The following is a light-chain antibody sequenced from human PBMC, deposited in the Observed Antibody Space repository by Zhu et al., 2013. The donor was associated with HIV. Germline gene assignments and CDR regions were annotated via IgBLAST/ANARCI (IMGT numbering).Light chain of an antibody. V-gene: IGKV4-1*01. CDR1: QSVLYSSNNKNY. Sequence: DIVMTQSPDSLAVSLGERATINCKSSQSVLYSSNNKNYLAWYQQKPGQPPKLLIYWASTRESGVPDRFSGSGSGTDFTLTISSLQAEDVAVYYCQQYNNWPPCSFGQGPSWRSN. CDR3: QQYNNWPPCS. CDR2: WAS. J-gene: IGKJ2*04.